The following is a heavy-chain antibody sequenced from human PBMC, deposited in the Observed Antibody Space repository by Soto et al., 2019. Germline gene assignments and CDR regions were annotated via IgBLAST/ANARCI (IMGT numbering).Heavy chain of an antibody. CDR2: IYYSDTT. D-gene: IGHD3-3*01. CDR3: ARAFKTRDFWSGYSAPFDS. V-gene: IGHV4-59*01. J-gene: IGHJ4*02. Sequence: SETLSLTCTVSGDSISNYYWNWIRQPPGKGLEWIGYIYYSDTTNYSPSLKSQVTISVDTYKNQFSVKLTSVTVADTAVYYCARAFKTRDFWSGYSAPFDSRGPGTLVTVSS. CDR1: GDSISNYY.